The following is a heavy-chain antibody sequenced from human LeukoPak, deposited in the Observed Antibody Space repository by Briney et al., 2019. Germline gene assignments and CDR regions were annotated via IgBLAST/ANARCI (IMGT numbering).Heavy chain of an antibody. CDR2: INHSGST. Sequence: SETLSLTCAVYGGSFSGYYWSWIRQPPGKGLEWLGEINHSGSTNYNPSLKSRVTISVDTSKNQFSLELSSVTAADTAVYYCARSSMVRGVIITDFDYWGQGTLVTVSS. CDR1: GGSFSGYY. CDR3: ARSSMVRGVIITDFDY. D-gene: IGHD3-10*01. J-gene: IGHJ4*02. V-gene: IGHV4-34*01.